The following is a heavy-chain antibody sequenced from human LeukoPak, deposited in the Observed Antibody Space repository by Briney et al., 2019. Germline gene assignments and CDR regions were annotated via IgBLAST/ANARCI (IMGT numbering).Heavy chain of an antibody. CDR2: INAGNGNT. D-gene: IGHD6-13*01. CDR1: GYTFTSYA. V-gene: IGHV1-3*03. CDR3: ARAPYSSSWHNAFDI. J-gene: IGHJ3*02. Sequence: ASVKVSCKASGYTFTSYAMHWVRQAPGQRLEWMGWINAGNGNTKYSQEFQGRVTITRDTSASTAYMELSSLRSEDMAVYYCARAPYSSSWHNAFDIWGQGTMVTVSS.